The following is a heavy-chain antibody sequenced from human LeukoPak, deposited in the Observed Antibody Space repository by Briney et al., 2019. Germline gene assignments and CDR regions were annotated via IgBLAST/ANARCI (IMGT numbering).Heavy chain of an antibody. CDR1: GFTFSSYW. CDR2: INQDGSEK. V-gene: IGHV3-7*05. J-gene: IGHJ3*02. CDR3: ARVSILNLGELSEAFDI. D-gene: IGHD3-16*02. Sequence: PGGSLRLSCVASGFTFSSYWMTWVRQAPGKGLEWVANINQDGSEKYYLDSVKGRFTISRDNAKNSLYLQMNGLRAEDTAVYFCARVSILNLGELSEAFDIWGQGTMVTVSS.